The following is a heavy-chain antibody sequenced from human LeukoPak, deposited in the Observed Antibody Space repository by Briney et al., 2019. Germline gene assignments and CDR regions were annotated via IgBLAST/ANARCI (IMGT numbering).Heavy chain of an antibody. CDR2: IYSGGST. D-gene: IGHD3-16*02. Sequence: GGSLRLSCAASGFTVSSNYMSWVRQAPGKGLEWVSVIYSGGSTYYADSVKGRFTISRGNSKNTLYLQMNSLRAEDTAVYYCARRMITFGGVIVNDYWGQGTLVTVSS. J-gene: IGHJ4*02. V-gene: IGHV3-66*04. CDR3: ARRMITFGGVIVNDY. CDR1: GFTVSSNY.